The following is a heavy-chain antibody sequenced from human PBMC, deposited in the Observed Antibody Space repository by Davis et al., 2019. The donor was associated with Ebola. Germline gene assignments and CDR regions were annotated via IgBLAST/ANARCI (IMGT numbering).Heavy chain of an antibody. J-gene: IGHJ5*02. CDR1: GGSISSGGYY. D-gene: IGHD2-2*02. Sequence: PSETLSLTCTVSGGSISSGGYYWSWIRQHPGKGLEWIGYIYYSGSTYYNPSLKSRVTISVDTSKNQFSLKLSSVTAADTAVYYCARAAVVVPAAIHGHVPAFDPWGQGTLVTVSS. CDR3: ARAAVVVPAAIHGHVPAFDP. CDR2: IYYSGST. V-gene: IGHV4-31*03.